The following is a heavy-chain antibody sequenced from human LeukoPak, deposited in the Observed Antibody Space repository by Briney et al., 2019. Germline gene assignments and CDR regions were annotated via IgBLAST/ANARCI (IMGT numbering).Heavy chain of an antibody. J-gene: IGHJ4*02. CDR1: GGSISSGGYY. CDR2: IYYSGST. CDR3: ARDAVRYSSSWYGRIFDY. V-gene: IGHV4-31*03. Sequence: PSETLSLTCTVSGGSISSGGYYWSWIRQHPGKGLEWIGYIYYSGSTYYNPSLKSRVTISVDTSKNQFSLKLSSVTAADTAVYYCARDAVRYSSSWYGRIFDYWGQGTLVTVSS. D-gene: IGHD6-13*01.